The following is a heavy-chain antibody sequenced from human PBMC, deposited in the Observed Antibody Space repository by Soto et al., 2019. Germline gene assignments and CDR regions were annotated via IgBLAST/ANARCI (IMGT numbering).Heavy chain of an antibody. D-gene: IGHD1-26*01. J-gene: IGHJ5*02. Sequence: PGGSLRLSCAASGFTFSSYSMNWVRQAPGKGLKWVSYISSSSSTIYYADSVKGRVTITRDNAKNSPYLQMNSLRSDDTAVYYCARGVGALGHWFDPWGQGTLVTVSS. CDR1: GFTFSSYS. V-gene: IGHV3-48*01. CDR2: ISSSSSTI. CDR3: ARGVGALGHWFDP.